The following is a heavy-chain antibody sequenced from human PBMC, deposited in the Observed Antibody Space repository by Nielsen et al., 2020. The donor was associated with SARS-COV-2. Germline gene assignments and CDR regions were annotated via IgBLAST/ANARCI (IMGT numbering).Heavy chain of an antibody. D-gene: IGHD3-10*01. V-gene: IGHV3-23*01. Sequence: GESLKISCAASGFTFSSYAMSWVRQAPGKGLEWVSAISGSGGSTYYADSVKGRFTISRDNSKNTLYLQMNSLRAEDTAVYYCARSMVRGVMGYYFDYWGQGTLVTVSS. CDR3: ARSMVRGVMGYYFDY. CDR1: GFTFSSYA. CDR2: ISGSGGST. J-gene: IGHJ4*02.